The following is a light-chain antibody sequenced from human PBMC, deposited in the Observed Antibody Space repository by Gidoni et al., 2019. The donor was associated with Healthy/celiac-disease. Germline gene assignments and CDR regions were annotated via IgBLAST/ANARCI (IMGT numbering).Light chain of an antibody. CDR3: QQYGSSPLYT. V-gene: IGKV3-20*01. CDR2: GAA. J-gene: IGKJ2*01. CDR1: QSGSSSY. Sequence: VLTQSPGTLSLSPGDRATLSCRASQSGSSSYLAWYQQKPGQAPRLLIYGAASRATGIPDRFSGSGSGTDFTLNISRLEPEDFAVYYCQQYGSSPLYTFGQGTKLQIK.